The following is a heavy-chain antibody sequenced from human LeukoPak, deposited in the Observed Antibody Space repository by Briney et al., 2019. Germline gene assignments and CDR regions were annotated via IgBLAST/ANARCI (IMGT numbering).Heavy chain of an antibody. Sequence: PSETLSLTCTVSGASISSYYWSWIRQPPGKGLEWIGYIYYSGSTNYNPSLKSRVTISVDTSKNQFSLNLSSVTAADTAVYYCARRLYHIGPWFDPWAQGTLVTVSS. D-gene: IGHD6-25*01. CDR1: GASISSYY. CDR3: ARRLYHIGPWFDP. J-gene: IGHJ5*02. V-gene: IGHV4-59*01. CDR2: IYYSGST.